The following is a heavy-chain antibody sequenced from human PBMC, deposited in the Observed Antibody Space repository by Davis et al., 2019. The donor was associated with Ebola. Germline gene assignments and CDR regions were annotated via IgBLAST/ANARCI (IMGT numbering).Heavy chain of an antibody. J-gene: IGHJ4*02. V-gene: IGHV1-69*13. Sequence: SVQVSCKASGGTFSSSAISWVRQAPGQGLEWMGGIIPIFGTANYAQKFQGRVTITADESTSTAYMELSSLRSEDTAGYYCARAAGGVSVFGVVTPLGYWGQGTLVTVSS. CDR1: GGTFSSSA. CDR2: IIPIFGTA. CDR3: ARAAGGVSVFGVVTPLGY. D-gene: IGHD3-3*01.